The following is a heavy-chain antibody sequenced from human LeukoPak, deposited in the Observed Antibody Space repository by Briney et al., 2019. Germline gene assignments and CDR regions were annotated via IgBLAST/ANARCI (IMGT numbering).Heavy chain of an antibody. J-gene: IGHJ5*02. Sequence: GGSLRLSCAASGFTFSSYGMHWVRQAPGKGLEWVAVIWYDGSNKYYADSVKGRFTISRDNSKNTLYLQMNSLRAEDTAVYYCAGEGYCSSTSCSDEYNWFDPWGQGTLVTVSS. CDR3: AGEGYCSSTSCSDEYNWFDP. CDR2: IWYDGSNK. V-gene: IGHV3-33*01. D-gene: IGHD2-2*01. CDR1: GFTFSSYG.